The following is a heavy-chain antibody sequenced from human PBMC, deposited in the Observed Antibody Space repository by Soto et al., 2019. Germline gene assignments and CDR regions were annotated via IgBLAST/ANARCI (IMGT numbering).Heavy chain of an antibody. Sequence: QLQLQESGSGLVKPSQTLSLICAVSGGSISSGGYSWSWIRQPPGKGLEWIGYIYHSGSTYYNPSLQRRVTRSVDRSNNQFSLKLSSVTAADTAVYYCARDQSRLGYCSGGSCYPFGRNGMDVWGQGTTVTVSS. CDR1: GGSISSGGYS. V-gene: IGHV4-30-2*01. J-gene: IGHJ6*02. D-gene: IGHD2-15*01. CDR3: ARDQSRLGYCSGGSCYPFGRNGMDV. CDR2: IYHSGST.